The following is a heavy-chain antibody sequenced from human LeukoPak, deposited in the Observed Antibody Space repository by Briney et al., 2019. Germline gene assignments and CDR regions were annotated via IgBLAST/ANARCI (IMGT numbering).Heavy chain of an antibody. V-gene: IGHV3-30*04. CDR2: ISDGGGDT. D-gene: IGHD3-22*01. CDR3: ARETGYDSRGYLHYY. CDR1: GFTFSSPA. Sequence: GGSLRLSCAASGFTFSSPAMHWVRQAPGKGLEWVAVISDGGGDTYYADSVKGRFTISRDNSKNTLYLHMNSLRPEDTAVYYCARETGYDSRGYLHYYWGQGTLVTVSS. J-gene: IGHJ4*02.